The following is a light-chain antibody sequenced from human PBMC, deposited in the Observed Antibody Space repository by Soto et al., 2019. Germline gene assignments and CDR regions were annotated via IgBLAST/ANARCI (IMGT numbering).Light chain of an antibody. Sequence: DIQMTQSPSSLSASVGDRVTITCRASQSINSYLIWFQHKPGKAPKLLIYAASSLQSGFPSRFSGTGSGTDFTLTISSLQPEDFATYSCQQSYTTPWTFGQGTRVDI. V-gene: IGKV1-39*01. CDR2: AAS. J-gene: IGKJ1*01. CDR1: QSINSY. CDR3: QQSYTTPWT.